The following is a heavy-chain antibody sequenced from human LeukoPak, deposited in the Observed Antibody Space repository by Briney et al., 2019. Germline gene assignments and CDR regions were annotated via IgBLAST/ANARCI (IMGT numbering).Heavy chain of an antibody. CDR2: IIPILGIA. J-gene: IGHJ4*02. D-gene: IGHD4-23*01. CDR3: ARGYRHRGTVGAY. V-gene: IGHV1-69*04. CDR1: GGTFSSYA. Sequence: PQASVKVSCKASGGTFSSYAISWVRQAPGQGLEWMGRIIPILGIANYAQKFQGRVTITADKSTSTAYMELSSLRSEDTAVYYCARGYRHRGTVGAYWGQGTLVTVSS.